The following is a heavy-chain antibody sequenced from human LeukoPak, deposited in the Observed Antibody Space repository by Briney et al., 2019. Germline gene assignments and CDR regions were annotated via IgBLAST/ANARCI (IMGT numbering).Heavy chain of an antibody. CDR2: IIPIFGTA. CDR3: AGRRITIFGVTSYYMDV. CDR1: GGTFSSYA. D-gene: IGHD3-3*01. V-gene: IGHV1-69*06. Sequence: SVKVSCKASGGTFSSYAISWVRQAPGQVLEWMGGIIPIFGTANYAQKFQGRVTITADKSTSTAYMELSSLRSEDTAVYYCAGRRITIFGVTSYYMDVWGKGTTVTVSS. J-gene: IGHJ6*03.